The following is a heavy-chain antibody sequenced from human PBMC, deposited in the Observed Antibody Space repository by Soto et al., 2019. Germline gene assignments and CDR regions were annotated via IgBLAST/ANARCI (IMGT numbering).Heavy chain of an antibody. V-gene: IGHV4-39*01. CDR3: ARRTVNIRTFYSGLKTNCFDF. CDR1: GDSISSSDYY. J-gene: IGHJ4*02. Sequence: QLQLQESGPGLVKPSETLSLTCTVSGDSISSSDYYWGWIRQPPGKGLEWFGSIYYTGTTYYTPSLQSGAAISVDTSKNQFSLKLNSVTAADTAVYYCARRTVNIRTFYSGLKTNCFDFWGQGTLVTVSS. D-gene: IGHD6-19*01. CDR2: IYYTGTT.